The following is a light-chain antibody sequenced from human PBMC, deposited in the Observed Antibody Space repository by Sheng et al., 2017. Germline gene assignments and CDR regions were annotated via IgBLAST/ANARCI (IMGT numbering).Light chain of an antibody. CDR2: EAS. CDR1: QSIGSW. Sequence: DIQMTQSPAILSASEGDRITITCRASQSIGSWLAWYQQKPGKAPKLLIYEASTLDSGVPSRFSGSRSGTEFTLTISSLQPDDFATYYCQQYYNYWTFGQGTKVE. J-gene: IGKJ1*01. CDR3: QQYYNYWT. V-gene: IGKV1-5*03.